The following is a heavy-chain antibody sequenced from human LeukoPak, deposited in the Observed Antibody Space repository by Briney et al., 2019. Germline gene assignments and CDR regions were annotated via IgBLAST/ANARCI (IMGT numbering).Heavy chain of an antibody. J-gene: IGHJ3*02. CDR3: ARSYCSGGSCYRSDAFDI. CDR2: IRYDGSNK. Sequence: GGSLRLSCAASGFTFSSYGMHWVRQAPGKGLEWVAFIRYDGSNKYYADSVKGRFTISRDNSKNTLYLQMNSLRAEDTAVYYCARSYCSGGSCYRSDAFDIWGQGTMVTVSS. CDR1: GFTFSSYG. D-gene: IGHD2-15*01. V-gene: IGHV3-30*02.